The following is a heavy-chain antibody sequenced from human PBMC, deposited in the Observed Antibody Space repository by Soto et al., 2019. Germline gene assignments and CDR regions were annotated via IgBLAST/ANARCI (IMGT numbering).Heavy chain of an antibody. J-gene: IGHJ4*02. CDR2: ISSNRGTI. D-gene: IGHD3-10*01. Sequence: PGGSLRLSCAASGFIFTSYAMNWVRQAPGKGLEWVSYISSNRGTIYYTDSVKGRFTISRDNTKNSLYLQMNSLRDEDTAVYYCARDWYYYGSVSYYPFDYWGQGTLVTVSS. CDR1: GFIFTSYA. CDR3: ARDWYYYGSVSYYPFDY. V-gene: IGHV3-48*02.